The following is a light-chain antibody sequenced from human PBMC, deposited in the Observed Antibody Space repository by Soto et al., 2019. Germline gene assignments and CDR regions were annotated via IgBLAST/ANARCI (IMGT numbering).Light chain of an antibody. V-gene: IGKV3-15*01. J-gene: IGKJ1*01. CDR1: ESVSTN. CDR2: GAS. Sequence: EIEMMQSPATLSLALGERVTLSCRASESVSTNLAWYLQKAGQVLRHLIYGASTRAAGIPARFSGSGSGTEFTLTISGLQSENFAAYYCQKNSIWRTNGQGTKVEIK. CDR3: QKNSIWRT.